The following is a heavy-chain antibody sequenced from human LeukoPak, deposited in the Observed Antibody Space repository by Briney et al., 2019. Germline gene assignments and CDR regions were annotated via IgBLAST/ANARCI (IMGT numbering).Heavy chain of an antibody. V-gene: IGHV4-39*07. J-gene: IGHJ4*02. CDR1: GGSISGSSYY. Sequence: SETLSLTCTVSGGSISGSSYYWGWIRQPPGKGLEWIGSIYYSGSTYYNPSLKSRVTISVDTSKNQFSLKLSSVTAADTAVYYCARDYSGQVTTPEYYFDYWGQGTLVTVSS. D-gene: IGHD3-10*01. CDR2: IYYSGST. CDR3: ARDYSGQVTTPEYYFDY.